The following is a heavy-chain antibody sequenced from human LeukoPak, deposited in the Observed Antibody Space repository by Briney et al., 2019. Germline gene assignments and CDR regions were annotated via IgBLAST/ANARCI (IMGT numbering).Heavy chain of an antibody. V-gene: IGHV3-7*01. D-gene: IGHD6-19*01. CDR3: ARDPEVWPVHIDC. CDR2: IKQDGTEK. J-gene: IGHJ4*02. Sequence: GGSLRLSCAASGFTFNNYWMSWVRQAPVKGLEWVANIKQDGTEKNYVDSVKGRFTISRDNTKNSLYLQMNSLRAEDTALYYCARDPEVWPVHIDCWGQGTLVTVSS. CDR1: GFTFNNYW.